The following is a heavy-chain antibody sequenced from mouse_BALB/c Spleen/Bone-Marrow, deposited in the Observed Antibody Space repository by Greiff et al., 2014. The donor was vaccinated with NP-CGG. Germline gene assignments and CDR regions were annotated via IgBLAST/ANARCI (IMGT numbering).Heavy chain of an antibody. Sequence: EVKLEESGGGLVQPGGSLRLSCATSGFTFTDYYMSWVRQPPGKALEWLTFIRNKANGYTTEYSASVKGRFTISRDNSQSILYLQMNTLRAEDSATYYCARDMGLLRFDYWGQGTTLTVSS. D-gene: IGHD2-3*01. CDR1: GFTFTDYY. CDR2: IRNKANGYTT. V-gene: IGHV7-3*02. J-gene: IGHJ2*01. CDR3: ARDMGLLRFDY.